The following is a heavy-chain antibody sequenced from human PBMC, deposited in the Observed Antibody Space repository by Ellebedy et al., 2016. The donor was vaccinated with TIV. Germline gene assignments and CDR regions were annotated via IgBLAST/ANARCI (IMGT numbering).Heavy chain of an antibody. V-gene: IGHV4-59*01. CDR2: FSDSGYS. Sequence: SETLSLTCTVSGGSIGDYYWSWIRQPPGKGLEWIGYFSDSGYSKYNPSLDRRVTMSVDTSKNQFSLNLTSVTAADTAVYYCARGAEWEPTGSSYYFNYWGLGTLVTVSS. CDR3: ARGAEWEPTGSSYYFNY. J-gene: IGHJ4*02. CDR1: GGSIGDYY. D-gene: IGHD1-26*01.